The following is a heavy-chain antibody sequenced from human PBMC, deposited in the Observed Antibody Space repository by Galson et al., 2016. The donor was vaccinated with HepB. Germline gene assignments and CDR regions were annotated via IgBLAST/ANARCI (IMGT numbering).Heavy chain of an antibody. D-gene: IGHD3-16*01. Sequence: LRLSCAASGFTFSSYSMDWVSQAPGKGLEGVSYISSSSSTIYYADSVKGRFTISRDNAKNSLYLQMNSLRDEDTAVYYCARVTIMAFDYWGQGTLVTVSS. V-gene: IGHV3-48*02. CDR1: GFTFSSYS. CDR3: ARVTIMAFDY. CDR2: ISSSSSTI. J-gene: IGHJ4*02.